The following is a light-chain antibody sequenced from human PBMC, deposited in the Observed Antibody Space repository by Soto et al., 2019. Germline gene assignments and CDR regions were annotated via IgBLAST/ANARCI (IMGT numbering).Light chain of an antibody. J-gene: IGLJ3*02. CDR3: AAWDDSLSVV. CDR2: SNN. V-gene: IGLV1-47*01. Sequence: QSVLSQPPSASGTPGQRVTISCSGSSSNIGSNYVYWYQQLPGTAPKLLIYSNNQRPSGVPDRFSGSKSGTSASLAISGLRSEDDADYYCAAWDDSLSVVFGGGTKVTVL. CDR1: SSNIGSNY.